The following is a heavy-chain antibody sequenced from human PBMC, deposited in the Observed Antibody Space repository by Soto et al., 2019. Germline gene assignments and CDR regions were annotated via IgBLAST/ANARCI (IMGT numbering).Heavy chain of an antibody. CDR2: IIPIFGTA. CDR3: ARDMPYAAGSLAGCDY. CDR1: GGTFSSYA. J-gene: IGHJ4*02. D-gene: IGHD1-26*01. Sequence: ASVKVSCKASGGTFSSYAISWVRQAPGQGLEWMGGIIPIFGTANYAQKFQGRVTITADESTSTAYMELSSLRSEDTAVYYCARDMPYAAGSLAGCDYWGQGILVTVSS. V-gene: IGHV1-69*13.